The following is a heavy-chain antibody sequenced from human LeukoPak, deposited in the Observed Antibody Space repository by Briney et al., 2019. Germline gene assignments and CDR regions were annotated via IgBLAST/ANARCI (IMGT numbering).Heavy chain of an antibody. CDR1: GASITNDDYY. D-gene: IGHD2-2*01. CDR2: IYLSGST. J-gene: IGHJ5*02. V-gene: IGHV4-31*03. Sequence: PSETLSLTCTVSGASITNDDYYWSWIRQHPGKGLEWIGYIYLSGSTYYNPTLKSRASVSVDTSKSQFSLMLTSVTAADTAVYYCARRAPFSNWFDHWGQGTLVIVSS. CDR3: ARRAPFSNWFDH.